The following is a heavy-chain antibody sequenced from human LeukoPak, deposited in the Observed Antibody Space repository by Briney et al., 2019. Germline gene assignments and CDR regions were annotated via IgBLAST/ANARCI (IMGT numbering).Heavy chain of an antibody. CDR3: AASTTYYYDSSGYYLDY. V-gene: IGHV4-38-2*02. CDR1: GYSISSGYY. D-gene: IGHD3-22*01. Sequence: PSETLSLTCTVSGYSISSGYYWGWIRQPPGKGLEWIGSIYHSGSTYYNPSLKSRVTISVDTSKNQFSLRLSSVTAADTAVYYCAASTTYYYDSSGYYLDYWGQGTLVTVSS. CDR2: IYHSGST. J-gene: IGHJ4*02.